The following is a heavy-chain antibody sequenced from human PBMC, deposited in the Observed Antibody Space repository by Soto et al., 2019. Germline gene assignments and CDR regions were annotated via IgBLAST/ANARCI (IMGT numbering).Heavy chain of an antibody. D-gene: IGHD3-22*01. J-gene: IGHJ4*02. Sequence: GGSLRLSCAASGFTFSSYAMHWVRQAPGKGLEWVAVISYDGSNKYYADSVKGRFTISRDNSKNTLYLQMNSLRAEDTAVYYCARYYYDSSGYYYPIDYWGQGTLVTVSS. CDR1: GFTFSSYA. CDR2: ISYDGSNK. CDR3: ARYYYDSSGYYYPIDY. V-gene: IGHV3-30-3*01.